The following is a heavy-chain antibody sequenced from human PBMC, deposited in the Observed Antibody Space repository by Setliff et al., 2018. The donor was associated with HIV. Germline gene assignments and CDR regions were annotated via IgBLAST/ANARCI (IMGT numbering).Heavy chain of an antibody. D-gene: IGHD1-26*01. V-gene: IGHV1-2*06. J-gene: IGHJ4*02. CDR2: INPKTGDT. CDR3: ARSPDPYSGTTDY. CDR1: GYTFTGYY. Sequence: VASVKVSCKASGYTFTGYYIHCLRQAPGQGLQWMGRINPKTGDTDYAQNFQGRVTLTTDTSINTAYMELHRLTSDDTAIYYCARSPDPYSGTTDYWGQGTLVTVSS.